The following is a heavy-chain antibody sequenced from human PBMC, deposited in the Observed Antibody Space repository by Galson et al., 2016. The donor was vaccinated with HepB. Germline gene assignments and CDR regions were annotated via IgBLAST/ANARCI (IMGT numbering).Heavy chain of an antibody. CDR1: EYTLAELS. CDR3: ATVPKSDYGDYDGDAFDI. V-gene: IGHV1-24*01. CDR2: FDPEDVET. Sequence: SVKVSCKVSEYTLAELSMHWVRQAPGKGLEWMGGFDPEDVETIYAQKFQGRVTMTEDTSTDTAYMDLSSLRSEDTAVYYCATVPKSDYGDYDGDAFDIWGQGTMVTVSS. J-gene: IGHJ3*02. D-gene: IGHD4-17*01.